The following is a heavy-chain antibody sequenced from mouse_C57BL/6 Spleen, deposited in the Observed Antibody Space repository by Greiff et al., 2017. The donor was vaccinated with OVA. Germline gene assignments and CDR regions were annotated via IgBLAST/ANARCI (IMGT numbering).Heavy chain of an antibody. J-gene: IGHJ4*01. V-gene: IGHV10-1*01. Sequence: EVQLQESGGGLVQPKGSLKLSCAASGFSFNTYAMNWVRQAPGKGLEWVARIRSKSNNYATYYADSVKDRFTISRDDSESMLYLQMNNLKTEDTAMYYCVRRGGNGAMDYWGQGTSVTVSS. D-gene: IGHD2-1*01. CDR3: VRRGGNGAMDY. CDR1: GFSFNTYA. CDR2: IRSKSNNYAT.